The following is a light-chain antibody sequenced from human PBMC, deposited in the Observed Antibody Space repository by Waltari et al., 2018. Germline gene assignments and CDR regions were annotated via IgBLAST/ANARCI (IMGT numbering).Light chain of an antibody. CDR1: RSIGIE. CDR2: DAS. J-gene: IGKJ4*01. V-gene: IGKV3-11*01. CDR3: QQRSRWPLT. Sequence: EIVLTQSPATLSLSPGERVTLSCRASRSIGIELAWYQQRPGQAPRLLISDASYRATGIPARFSGSGSGTDFTLTISNLEPEDIATYYCQQRSRWPLTFGGGTKVEFK.